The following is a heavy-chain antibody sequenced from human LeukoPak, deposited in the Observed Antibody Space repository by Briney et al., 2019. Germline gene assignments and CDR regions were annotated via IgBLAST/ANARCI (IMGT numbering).Heavy chain of an antibody. CDR3: ARAREDLDAFDI. J-gene: IGHJ3*02. Sequence: PGGSLRLSCAASGFTFSSYAMHWVRQAPGKGLEYVSAISSNGGSTYYANSVKGRFTISRDNSKNTLYLQMGSLRAEDMAVYYCARAREDLDAFDIWGQGTMVTVSS. V-gene: IGHV3-64*01. CDR1: GFTFSSYA. CDR2: ISSNGGST. D-gene: IGHD6-6*01.